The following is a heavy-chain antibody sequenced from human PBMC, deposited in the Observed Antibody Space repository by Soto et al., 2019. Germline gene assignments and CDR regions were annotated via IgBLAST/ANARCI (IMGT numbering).Heavy chain of an antibody. Sequence: QAQLVQSGAEVKKPGASVKVSCKNSGYTFTDYDINWVRQATGQGLEWIGWMNPNSGETGYAQKFQGRVTMTRSASLSTAYLELSSLRSEDTAVYYCARVAVAARPRWYNWFDPWGQGTLVTVSS. D-gene: IGHD2-15*01. J-gene: IGHJ5*02. CDR1: GYTFTDYD. CDR2: MNPNSGET. V-gene: IGHV1-8*01. CDR3: ARVAVAARPRWYNWFDP.